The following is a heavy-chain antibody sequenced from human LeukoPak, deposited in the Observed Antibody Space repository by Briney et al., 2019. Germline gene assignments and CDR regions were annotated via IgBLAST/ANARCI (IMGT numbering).Heavy chain of an antibody. Sequence: GGSLRLSCAASGFTFSSYDMHWVRHATGKGLEWVSAIGVAANTFYSGSVKGRFTTSRENAKNSLYLLMTSLRAEDTAVYYCARQNTPHGNFDYWGQGILVTVSS. J-gene: IGHJ4*02. CDR3: ARQNTPHGNFDY. D-gene: IGHD1-26*01. V-gene: IGHV3-13*01. CDR2: IGVAANT. CDR1: GFTFSSYD.